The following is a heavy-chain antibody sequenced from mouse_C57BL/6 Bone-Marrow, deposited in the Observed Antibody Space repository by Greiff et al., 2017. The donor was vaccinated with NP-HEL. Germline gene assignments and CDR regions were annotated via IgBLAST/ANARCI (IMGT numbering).Heavy chain of an antibody. D-gene: IGHD2-5*01. V-gene: IGHV5-4*01. Sequence: EVQGVESGGGLVKPGGSLKLSCAASGFTFSSYAMSWVRQTPEKRLEWVATISDGGSYTYYPDNVKGRFTISRDNAKNNLYLQMSHLKSEDTAMYYCASYYSNYAGFAYWGQGTLVTVSA. J-gene: IGHJ3*01. CDR2: ISDGGSYT. CDR3: ASYYSNYAGFAY. CDR1: GFTFSSYA.